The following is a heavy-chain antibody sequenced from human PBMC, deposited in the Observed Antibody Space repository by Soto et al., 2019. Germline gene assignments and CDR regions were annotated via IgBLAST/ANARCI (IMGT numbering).Heavy chain of an antibody. Sequence: EVQLVQSGGGLVQPGGSLRLSCAASGFSVTTKYMSWVRLAPGKGLDWVSVIFVGGGTHYADSVKGRFTISRDNSKNTLYLQMNSPRAEDTAVYYCVRDPWDYWGQGILVTVSS. J-gene: IGHJ4*02. CDR2: IFVGGGT. CDR3: VRDPWDY. CDR1: GFSVTTKY. V-gene: IGHV3-53*01.